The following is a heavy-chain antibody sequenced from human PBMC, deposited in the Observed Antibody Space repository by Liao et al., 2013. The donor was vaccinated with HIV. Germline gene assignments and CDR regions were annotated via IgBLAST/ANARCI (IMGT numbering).Heavy chain of an antibody. Sequence: QVQLQESGSGLVKPSETLSLTCTVSHGSISSYYWSWIRQPPGKGLEWIGYIYYTGGTDYNPSLKSRVILSVDTSKNQFSLRLSSVTAADTAVYYCARPTYYYGSGHYWFDSWGQGSLVSVST. CDR3: ARPTYYYGSGHYWFDS. CDR1: HGSISSYY. CDR2: IYYTGGT. J-gene: IGHJ5*01. D-gene: IGHD3-10*01. V-gene: IGHV4-59*12.